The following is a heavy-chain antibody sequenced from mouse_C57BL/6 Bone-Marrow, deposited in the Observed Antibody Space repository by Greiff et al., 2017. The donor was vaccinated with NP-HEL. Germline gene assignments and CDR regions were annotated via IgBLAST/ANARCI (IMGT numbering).Heavy chain of an antibody. J-gene: IGHJ4*01. CDR1: GFSLTSYG. V-gene: IGHV2-5*01. Sequence: VQLQESGPGLVQPSQSLSITCTVSGFSLTSYGVHWVRQSPGKGLEWLGVIWRGGSTDYNAAFMSRLSITKDNSKSQVFFKMNSLQADDTAIYYCAKNSYYYGSSYGAMDYWGQGTSVTVSS. D-gene: IGHD1-1*01. CDR3: AKNSYYYGSSYGAMDY. CDR2: IWRGGST.